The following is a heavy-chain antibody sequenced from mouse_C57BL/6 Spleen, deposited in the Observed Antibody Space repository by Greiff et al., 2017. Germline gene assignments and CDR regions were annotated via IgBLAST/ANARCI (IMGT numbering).Heavy chain of an antibody. CDR1: GFTFSSYG. V-gene: IGHV5-6*01. J-gene: IGHJ2*01. D-gene: IGHD4-1*01. Sequence: VQLVESGGDLVKPGGSLKLSCAASGFTFSSYGMSWVRQTPDKRLEWVATISSGGSYTYYPDSVKGRFTISRDNAKNTLYLQMSSLKSEDTAMYYCARQGANWVDYWGQGTTLTVSS. CDR2: ISSGGSYT. CDR3: ARQGANWVDY.